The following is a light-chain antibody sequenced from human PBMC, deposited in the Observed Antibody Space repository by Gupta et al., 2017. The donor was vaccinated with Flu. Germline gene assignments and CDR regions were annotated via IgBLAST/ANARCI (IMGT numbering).Light chain of an antibody. Sequence: QSALTQPAPVSGSPGQSITIPCPGTSSDVGRSDSVSWYQQHPDKAPKLIIFDVTNRPSGVSSRFSGSKSGNTASLTISGLQAEDETDYYCSSYTSGSTFYVFGTGTKVTVL. CDR1: SSDVGRSDS. V-gene: IGLV2-14*01. J-gene: IGLJ1*01. CDR2: DVT. CDR3: SSYTSGSTFYV.